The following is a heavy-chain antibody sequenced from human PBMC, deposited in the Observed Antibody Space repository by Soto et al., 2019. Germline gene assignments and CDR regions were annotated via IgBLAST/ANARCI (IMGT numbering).Heavy chain of an antibody. J-gene: IGHJ4*02. Sequence: GGSLRLSCAASGFTFSSYSMNWVRQAPGKGLEWVSYISSSSSTIYYADSVKGRFTISRDNAKNSLYLQMNSLRAEDTAVYYCARDSSSCFDYWGQGTLVTSPQ. CDR1: GFTFSSYS. CDR3: ARDSSSCFDY. D-gene: IGHD6-13*01. CDR2: ISSSSSTI. V-gene: IGHV3-48*01.